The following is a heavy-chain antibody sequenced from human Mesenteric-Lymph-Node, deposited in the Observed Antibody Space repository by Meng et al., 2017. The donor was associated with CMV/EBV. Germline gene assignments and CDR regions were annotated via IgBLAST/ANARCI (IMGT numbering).Heavy chain of an antibody. CDR3: AKMDNWHFEYGMDV. CDR2: IYHSGNT. J-gene: IGHJ6*02. V-gene: IGHV4-38-2*02. Sequence: SETLSLTCTVSGHPISSAYYWGWIRQPPGKGLEWIGTIYHSGNTYYNPSLKSRVTISVDTSRNQFSLKLSSVTAADTAVYYCAKMDNWHFEYGMDVWGQGTTVTVSS. D-gene: IGHD1-1*01. CDR1: GHPISSAYY.